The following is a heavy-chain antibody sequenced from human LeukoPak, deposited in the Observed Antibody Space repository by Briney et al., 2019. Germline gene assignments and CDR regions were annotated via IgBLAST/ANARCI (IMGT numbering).Heavy chain of an antibody. CDR2: ISGSGDTT. V-gene: IGHV3-23*01. Sequence: GGSLRLSCAASGFTFSNCAMSWVRQAPGGGLEWVSAISGSGDTTFHADSVEGRFTTSRDNSKNTLSLQMSGLRVEDSAVYFCAKDTSAWWYHRAYMNVWGTGTTVTVSS. CDR3: AKDTSAWWYHRAYMNV. CDR1: GFTFSNCA. J-gene: IGHJ6*03. D-gene: IGHD2-15*01.